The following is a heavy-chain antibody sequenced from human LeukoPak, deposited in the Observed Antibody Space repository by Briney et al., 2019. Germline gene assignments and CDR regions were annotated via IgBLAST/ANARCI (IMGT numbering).Heavy chain of an antibody. J-gene: IGHJ4*02. CDR2: INPNSGST. CDR1: GYTFTDYY. Sequence: ASVKVSCKASGYTFTDYYIHWVRPAPGQGLEWMGWINPNSGSTNYAQNLQGRVSMTRDTSISTAHMELSRLRSDDTAVYYCARDYVDNFDSYGYIALDQWGQGTLVIVSS. V-gene: IGHV1-2*02. D-gene: IGHD3-22*01. CDR3: ARDYVDNFDSYGYIALDQ.